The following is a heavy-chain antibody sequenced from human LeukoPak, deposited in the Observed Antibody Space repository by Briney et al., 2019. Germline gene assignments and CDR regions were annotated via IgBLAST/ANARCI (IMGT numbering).Heavy chain of an antibody. D-gene: IGHD4-17*01. CDR3: AREPTTNYYGMDV. J-gene: IGHJ6*02. CDR1: GSTFSSYG. Sequence: GGSLRLSCAASGSTFSSYGMNWVRQAPGKGLEWVSYISTSSSTIYYADSVRGRFTISRDNAKNSLYLQMNSLRAEDTAVYYCAREPTTNYYGMDVWGQGTTVTVSS. V-gene: IGHV3-48*04. CDR2: ISTSSSTI.